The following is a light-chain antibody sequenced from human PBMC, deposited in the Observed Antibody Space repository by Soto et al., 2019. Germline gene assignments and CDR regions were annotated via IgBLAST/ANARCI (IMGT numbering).Light chain of an antibody. CDR2: EVT. J-gene: IGLJ2*01. CDR1: SSDVGSYNF. Sequence: QSALTQPASVSGSPGQSITISCTGTSSDVGSYNFVSWYQQCQGRAPKLMIFEVTKRPSGVSNRFSGSTSGNTASLTISGLQAEDEADYYCCSYAGGSTPVVFGGGTKLTVL. CDR3: CSYAGGSTPVV. V-gene: IGLV2-23*02.